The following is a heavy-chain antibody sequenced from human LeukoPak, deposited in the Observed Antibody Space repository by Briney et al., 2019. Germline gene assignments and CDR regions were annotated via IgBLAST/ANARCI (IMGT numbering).Heavy chain of an antibody. D-gene: IGHD6-13*01. CDR1: GGSISSYY. CDR2: IYYSGST. CDR3: AREGIAAAGTIGSSWFDP. Sequence: PPETLSLTCTVSGGSISSYYWSWIRQPPGKGLEWIGYIYYSGSTNYNPSLKSRVTISVDTSKNQFSLKLISVTAADTAVYYCAREGIAAAGTIGSSWFDPWGQGTLVTVSS. J-gene: IGHJ5*02. V-gene: IGHV4-59*01.